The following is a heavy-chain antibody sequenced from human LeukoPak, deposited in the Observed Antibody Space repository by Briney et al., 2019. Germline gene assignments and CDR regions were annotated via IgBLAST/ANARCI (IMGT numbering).Heavy chain of an antibody. D-gene: IGHD3-22*01. J-gene: IGHJ4*02. V-gene: IGHV3-66*01. CDR2: IYSGGST. Sequence: GGSLRLSCAASGFTVSSNYMSWVRQAPGKGLGWVSVIYSGGSTYYADSVKGRFTISRDNSKNTLYLQMNSLRAEDTAVYYCARAKYYYDSSGYSRLFDYWGQGTLVTVSS. CDR1: GFTVSSNY. CDR3: ARAKYYYDSSGYSRLFDY.